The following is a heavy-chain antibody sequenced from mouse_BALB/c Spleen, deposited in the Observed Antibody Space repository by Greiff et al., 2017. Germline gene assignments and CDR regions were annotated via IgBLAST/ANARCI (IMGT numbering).Heavy chain of an antibody. D-gene: IGHD6-1*01. CDR1: GFTFSSYT. CDR2: ISSGGSYT. CDR3: TREGHEGYYAMDY. V-gene: IGHV5-6-4*01. Sequence: VQLKESGGGLVKPGGSLKLSCAASGFTFSSYTMSWVRQTPEKRLEWVATISSGGSYTYYPESVKGRFTISRDNAKNTLYLQMSSLKSEDTAMYYCTREGHEGYYAMDYWGQGTSVTVSS. J-gene: IGHJ4*01.